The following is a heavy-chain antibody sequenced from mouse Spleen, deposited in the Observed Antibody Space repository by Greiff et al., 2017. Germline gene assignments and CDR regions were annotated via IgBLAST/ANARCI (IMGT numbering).Heavy chain of an antibody. J-gene: IGHJ2*01. Sequence: DVKLVESGGGLVKLGGSLKLSCAASGFTFSSYAMSWVRQTPEKRLEWVATISSGGGNTYYPDSVKGRFTISRDNAKNTLYLQMSSLKSEDTAMYYCARSGYFDYWGQGTTLTVSS. CDR1: GFTFSSYA. CDR3: ARSGYFDY. D-gene: IGHD4-1*01. CDR2: ISSGGGNT. V-gene: IGHV5-9*04.